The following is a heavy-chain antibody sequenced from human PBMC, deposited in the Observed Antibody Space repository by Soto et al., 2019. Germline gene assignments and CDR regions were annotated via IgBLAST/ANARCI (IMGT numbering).Heavy chain of an antibody. V-gene: IGHV3-30*04. CDR2: ISYDGSNK. CDR3: ARSGLAARQYNWFDP. CDR1: GFTFSSYA. D-gene: IGHD6-6*01. Sequence: PGGSLRLSCAASGFTFSSYAMHWVRQAPGKGLEWVAVISYDGSNKYYADSVKGRFTISRDNSKNTLYLQMNSLRAEDTAVYYCARSGLAARQYNWFDPWGQGTLVTVSS. J-gene: IGHJ5*02.